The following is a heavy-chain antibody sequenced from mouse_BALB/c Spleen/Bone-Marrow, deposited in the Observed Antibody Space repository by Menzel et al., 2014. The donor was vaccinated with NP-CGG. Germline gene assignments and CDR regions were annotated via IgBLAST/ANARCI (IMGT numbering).Heavy chain of an antibody. J-gene: IGHJ3*02. CDR2: ILPGSGTT. V-gene: IGHV1-9*01. D-gene: IGHD2-10*02. CDR1: GYTFSSYW. CDR3: GRGGCWGASLVGW. Sequence: VQLQESGAELMKPGASVKISCKATGYTFSSYWIEWVKQRPGHGLEWIGEILPGSGTTNYIEKFKGKATFTADTSSNAACMQLSSLASEDSAVYCCGRGGCWGASLVGWWGGGTLVAVSA.